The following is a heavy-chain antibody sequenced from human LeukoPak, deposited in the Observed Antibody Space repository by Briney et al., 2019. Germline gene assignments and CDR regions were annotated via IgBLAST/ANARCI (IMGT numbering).Heavy chain of an antibody. D-gene: IGHD6-13*01. CDR1: GFTFSSYA. J-gene: IGHJ4*02. CDR3: ARACIAAAGNYFDY. V-gene: IGHV3-23*01. CDR2: ISVVGGST. Sequence: GGSRRFSCAASGFTFSSYAMSWVRQAPGKGLEWVSAISVVGGSTYYADSVKGRFPISRDNSKNTLYLQMNSLRAEDTAVYYCARACIAAAGNYFDYWGQGSLLTVSS.